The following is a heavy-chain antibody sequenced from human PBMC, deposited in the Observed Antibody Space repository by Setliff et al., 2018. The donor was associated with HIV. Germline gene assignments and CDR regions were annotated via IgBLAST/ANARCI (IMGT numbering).Heavy chain of an antibody. J-gene: IGHJ6*03. CDR1: GGSISSYY. CDR3: ARDVPWGDYYYYMDV. D-gene: IGHD3-16*01. Sequence: SATLSLTCTVSGGSISSYYWSWIRQPAGKGLEWIGHIYTSGSTNYNPSLKSRVTMSVDTSKNQFSLKLRPVTAADTAVYYCARDVPWGDYYYYMDVWGKGTTVTVS. CDR2: IYTSGST. V-gene: IGHV4-4*07.